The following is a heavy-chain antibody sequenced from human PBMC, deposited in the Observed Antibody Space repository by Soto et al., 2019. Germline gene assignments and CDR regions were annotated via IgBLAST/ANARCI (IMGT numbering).Heavy chain of an antibody. D-gene: IGHD3-22*01. CDR2: ISSSSSTI. Sequence: PGGSLRLSCAASGFTFSSYSMNWVRQAPGKGLEWVSYISSSSSTIYYADSVKGRFTISRDNAKNSLYLQMNSLRDEDTAVYYCVKEGYYYDSSGYYYGWFDPWGQGT. CDR3: VKEGYYYDSSGYYYGWFDP. CDR1: GFTFSSYS. V-gene: IGHV3-48*02. J-gene: IGHJ5*02.